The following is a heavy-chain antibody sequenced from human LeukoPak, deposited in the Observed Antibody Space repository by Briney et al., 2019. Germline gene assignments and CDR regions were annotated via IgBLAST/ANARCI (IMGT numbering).Heavy chain of an antibody. CDR3: ARHCIRITMVRGVKRGYWFAP. J-gene: IGHJ5*02. Sequence: GGSLRLSCAASGFTFSSYSMNWVRQAPGKGREWVSYISSSSSTIYYADSVKGRFTISRDNAKNSLYLQMNSLRAEDTAVYYCARHCIRITMVRGVKRGYWFAPWGQGTLVTVSS. D-gene: IGHD3-10*01. CDR2: ISSSSSTI. CDR1: GFTFSSYS. V-gene: IGHV3-48*04.